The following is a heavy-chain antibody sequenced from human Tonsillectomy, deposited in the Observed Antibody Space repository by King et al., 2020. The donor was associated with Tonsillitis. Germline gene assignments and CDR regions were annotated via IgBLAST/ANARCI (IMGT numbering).Heavy chain of an antibody. V-gene: IGHV3-23*04. CDR2: IHGSAGRT. Sequence: VQLVESGGGLVQPGGSLRLSCATSGFTFSSYAMSWVRQAPGKGLEWVSTIHGSAGRTYYAASVKGRFTISRDNSKNTLYLQMSSLRAADTAVYYCANAGSVWEGVDYWGQGTLVTVSS. D-gene: IGHD1-26*01. CDR1: GFTFSSYA. CDR3: ANAGSVWEGVDY. J-gene: IGHJ4*02.